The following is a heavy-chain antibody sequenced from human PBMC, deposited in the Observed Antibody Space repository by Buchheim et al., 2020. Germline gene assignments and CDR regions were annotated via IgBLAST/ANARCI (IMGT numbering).Heavy chain of an antibody. V-gene: IGHV3-30*18. D-gene: IGHD3-3*01. J-gene: IGHJ4*02. Sequence: QVQLVESGGGVVQPGRSLRLSCAASGFTFSSYGMHWVRQAPGKGLEWVAVISYDGSNKYYADSVKGRFTISRDNSKNKLYLQMNSLRAEDTAVYYCAKGKRYDFWSGYFDYWGQGTL. CDR1: GFTFSSYG. CDR2: ISYDGSNK. CDR3: AKGKRYDFWSGYFDY.